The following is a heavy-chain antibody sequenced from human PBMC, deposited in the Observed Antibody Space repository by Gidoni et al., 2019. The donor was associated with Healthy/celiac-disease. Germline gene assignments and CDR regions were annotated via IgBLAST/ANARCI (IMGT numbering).Heavy chain of an antibody. Sequence: QVQLQQWGAGLLKPSETLSLTCAVYGGSFSGYYWSWIRQPPGQGLEWIGEINHSGSTNYNPSLKSRVTISVDTSKNQFSLKLSSVTAADTAVYYCARGRSRRITMIVVSPYFDYWGQGTLVTVSS. CDR3: ARGRSRRITMIVVSPYFDY. V-gene: IGHV4-34*01. CDR2: INHSGST. D-gene: IGHD3-22*01. J-gene: IGHJ4*02. CDR1: GGSFSGYY.